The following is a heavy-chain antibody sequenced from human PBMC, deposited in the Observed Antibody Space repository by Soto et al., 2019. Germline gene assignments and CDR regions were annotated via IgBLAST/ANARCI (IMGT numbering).Heavy chain of an antibody. J-gene: IGHJ4*02. CDR1: GFTFSSYG. D-gene: IGHD1-26*01. V-gene: IGHV3-33*01. CDR3: ARDLGGSVGACTFDY. CDR2: IWYDGSNK. Sequence: QVQLVESGGGVVQPGRSLRLSCAASGFTFSSYGMHWVRQAPGKGLEWVAVIWYDGSNKYYADSVKGRFTISRDNSKKTLYLRMNGLRAEDTAVYYCARDLGGSVGACTFDYWGQGTLVTVSS.